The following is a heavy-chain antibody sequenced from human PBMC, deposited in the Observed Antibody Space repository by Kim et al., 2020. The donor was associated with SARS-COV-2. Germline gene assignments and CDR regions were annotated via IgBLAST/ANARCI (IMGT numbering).Heavy chain of an antibody. D-gene: IGHD3-3*01. V-gene: IGHV1-18*04. J-gene: IGHJ6*02. CDR1: GYTFTSYG. CDR3: ARVTLLRIFGVVIMSSSSYGMDV. Sequence: ASVKVSCKASGYTFTSYGISWVRQAPGQGLEWMGWISAYNGNTNYAQKLQGRVTMTTDTSTSTAYMELRSLRSDDTAVYYCARVTLLRIFGVVIMSSSSYGMDVWGQGATVTVSS. CDR2: ISAYNGNT.